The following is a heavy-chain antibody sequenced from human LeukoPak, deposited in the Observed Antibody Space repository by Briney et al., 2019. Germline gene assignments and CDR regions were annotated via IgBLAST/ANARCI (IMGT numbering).Heavy chain of an antibody. V-gene: IGHV3-7*01. D-gene: IGHD3-3*01. CDR1: GFTFTTYW. CDR3: ARSYDFWSGYYFDY. J-gene: IGHJ4*02. CDR2: IKQDGSEK. Sequence: GGSLRLSCAASGFTFTTYWMTWVRQAPGKGLEWVANIKQDGSEKYYVDSVKGRFTISRDNAKNSLYLQMNSLRAEDTAVYYCARSYDFWSGYYFDYWGQGTLVTVSS.